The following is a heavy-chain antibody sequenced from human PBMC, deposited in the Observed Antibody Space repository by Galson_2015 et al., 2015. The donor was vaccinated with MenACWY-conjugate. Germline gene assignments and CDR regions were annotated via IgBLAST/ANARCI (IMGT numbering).Heavy chain of an antibody. CDR3: ARDRRRGRDYYYYGMHV. CDR2: IIPMFGTA. D-gene: IGHD1-26*01. Sequence: SVKVSCKASGGTFSNYGISWVRQAPGQGLEWMGGIIPMFGTANPAQKFQGRVTITADESTSTAYMELSSLTFEDTAVYYCARDRRRGRDYYYYGMHVSGQGTTVTVS. J-gene: IGHJ6*02. CDR1: GGTFSNYG. V-gene: IGHV1-69*13.